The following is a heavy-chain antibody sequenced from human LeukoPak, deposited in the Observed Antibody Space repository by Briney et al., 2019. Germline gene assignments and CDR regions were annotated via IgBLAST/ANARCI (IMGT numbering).Heavy chain of an antibody. J-gene: IGHJ4*02. D-gene: IGHD2-8*01. V-gene: IGHV3-48*03. CDR2: ISSSGSTI. CDR3: ARSPYCTNGICYRRPPDY. Sequence: GGSLRLSCSASGFTFSSYAMHWVRQAPGKGLEYVSAISSSGSTIYYADSVKGRFTISRDNAKNSLYLQLNSLRAEDTAVYYCARSPYCTNGICYRRPPDYWGQGTLVTVSS. CDR1: GFTFSSYA.